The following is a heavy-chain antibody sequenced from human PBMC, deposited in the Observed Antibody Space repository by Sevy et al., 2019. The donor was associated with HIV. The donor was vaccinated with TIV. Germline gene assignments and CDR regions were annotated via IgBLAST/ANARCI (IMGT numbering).Heavy chain of an antibody. V-gene: IGHV1-69*13. CDR1: GGTFSNYA. CDR3: AGSYFDSSRYSPLYYYGMDV. Sequence: ASVKVSCKASGGTFSNYAISWVRQAPGQGLEWMGGFIPMFDTANYAQKFQVKDTLTADGSTTTAYMELSSLRSDDTAVYYCAGSYFDSSRYSPLYYYGMDVWGQGTTVAVSS. D-gene: IGHD3-22*01. J-gene: IGHJ6*02. CDR2: FIPMFDTA.